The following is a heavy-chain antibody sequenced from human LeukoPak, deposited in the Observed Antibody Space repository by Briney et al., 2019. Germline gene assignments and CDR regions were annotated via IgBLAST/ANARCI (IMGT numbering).Heavy chain of an antibody. J-gene: IGHJ4*02. D-gene: IGHD1-26*01. CDR1: GFIFSGYY. Sequence: GGSLRLSCAASGFIFSGYYMSWIRQAPGKGLEWISYISSGGSAIHYADSVKGRFTISRDNAGNSLYLQMNSLRAEDTAVYYCARDVDGREDYWGQGTLVTVSS. V-gene: IGHV3-11*04. CDR2: ISSGGSAI. CDR3: ARDVDGREDY.